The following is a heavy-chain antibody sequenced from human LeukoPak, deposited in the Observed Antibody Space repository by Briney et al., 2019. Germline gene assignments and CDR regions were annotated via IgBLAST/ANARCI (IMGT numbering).Heavy chain of an antibody. CDR3: ARASSSGWRENLDY. J-gene: IGHJ4*02. V-gene: IGHV3-66*01. Sequence: GGSLRLSCAASGFTVSSNYMSWVRQAPGKGLEWVSIIYSGGSTYYADSVKGRFTISRDNSKNTLYLQMNSLRAEDTAVYYCARASSSGWRENLDYWGQGTLVTVSS. D-gene: IGHD6-19*01. CDR1: GFTVSSNY. CDR2: IYSGGST.